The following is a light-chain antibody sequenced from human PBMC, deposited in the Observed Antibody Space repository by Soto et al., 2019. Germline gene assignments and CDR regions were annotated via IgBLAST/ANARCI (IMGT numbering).Light chain of an antibody. Sequence: DIQMTQSPSTVSASVGDRITITCRASQSINTWLAWYRQRPGEAPQLLIYDVSTLAMGVPARFSGSGSGTDFTLSISRLQADDFATYYCQQYQTYSRTIDQGTKVEVK. V-gene: IGKV1-5*01. CDR2: DVS. CDR1: QSINTW. CDR3: QQYQTYSRT. J-gene: IGKJ1*01.